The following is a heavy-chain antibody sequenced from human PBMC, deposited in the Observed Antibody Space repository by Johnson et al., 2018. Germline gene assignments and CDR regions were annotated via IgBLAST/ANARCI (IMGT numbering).Heavy chain of an antibody. CDR2: IIPIFGTA. V-gene: IGHV1-69*01. CDR3: GRSMTTVTTVGYYYYGMDV. CDR1: GGTFSSYA. J-gene: IGHJ6*02. Sequence: QVQLVESGAEVKKPGSSVKVSCKASGGTFSSYAISWVRQAPGQGLEWMGGIIPIFGTANYAQKFQGRVTITADESTSTAYMELSSLRSEDTAGYYCGRSMTTVTTVGYYYYGMDVWGQGTTVTVSS. D-gene: IGHD4-11*01.